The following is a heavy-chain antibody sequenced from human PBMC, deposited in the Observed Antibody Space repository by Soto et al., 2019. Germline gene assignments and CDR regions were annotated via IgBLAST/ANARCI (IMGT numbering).Heavy chain of an antibody. J-gene: IGHJ4*02. V-gene: IGHV4-59*01. CDR1: GGSISSSY. D-gene: IGHD3-3*01. CDR2: VYYIGST. Sequence: QVQLQESGPGLVKPSETLSLTCTVSGGSISSSYWSWIRQPPGKGLEWLGYVYYIGSTKYNPSLKTRITISVDTSQNQFSLKLESVTAADTALYYCARDASGHDFWDGPWYFDSWGQGTLVTVSS. CDR3: ARDASGHDFWDGPWYFDS.